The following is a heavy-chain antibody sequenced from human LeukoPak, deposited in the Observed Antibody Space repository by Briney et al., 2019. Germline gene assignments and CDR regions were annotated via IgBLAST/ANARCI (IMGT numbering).Heavy chain of an antibody. CDR3: ARDRIVVVPAATTTGDWFDP. V-gene: IGHV1-18*01. CDR1: GYTFTSYG. D-gene: IGHD2-2*01. J-gene: IGHJ5*02. Sequence: GASVKVSCKASGYTFTSYGISWVRQAPGQGLEWMGWISAYNGNTNYAQKLQGRVTMTTDTSTSTAYMELRSLRSDDTAVYYRARDRIVVVPAATTTGDWFDPWGQGTLVTVSS. CDR2: ISAYNGNT.